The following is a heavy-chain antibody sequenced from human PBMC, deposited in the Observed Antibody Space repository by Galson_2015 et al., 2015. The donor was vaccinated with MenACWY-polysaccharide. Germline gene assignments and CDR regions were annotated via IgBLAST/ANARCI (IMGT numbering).Heavy chain of an antibody. CDR2: IRYDGREK. CDR3: AKDQAPKISNWFDP. J-gene: IGHJ5*02. Sequence: SLRLSCAASGFTFSTYGIHWVRQAPGKGLEWVAFIRYDGREKQYADSVKGRCTISRDNSESTVYLQINSLRVEDTAVYFCAKDQAPKISNWFDPWGRGTLVTVSS. CDR1: GFTFSTYG. D-gene: IGHD3-3*01. V-gene: IGHV3-30*02.